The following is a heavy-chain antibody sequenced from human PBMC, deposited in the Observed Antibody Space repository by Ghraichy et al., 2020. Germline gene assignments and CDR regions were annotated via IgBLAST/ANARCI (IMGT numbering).Heavy chain of an antibody. CDR2: IRYDGSNK. Sequence: GSLRLSCAASGFTFSSYGMHWVRQAPGKGLEWVAFIRYDGSNKYYADSVKGRFTISRDNSKNTLYLQMNSLRAEDTAVYYCAKVPVAGTYYYYYMDVWGKGTTVTVSS. J-gene: IGHJ6*03. CDR3: AKVPVAGTYYYYYMDV. CDR1: GFTFSSYG. V-gene: IGHV3-30*02. D-gene: IGHD6-19*01.